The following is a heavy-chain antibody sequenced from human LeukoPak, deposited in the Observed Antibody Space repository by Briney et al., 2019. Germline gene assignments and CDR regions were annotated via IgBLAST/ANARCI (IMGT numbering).Heavy chain of an antibody. V-gene: IGHV3-30-3*01. CDR2: ISYDGSNK. CDR1: GFTFSSYA. D-gene: IGHD3-22*01. CDR3: ARGPGCYYDSSGPFDY. Sequence: PGGSLRLSCAASGFTFSSYAMHWVRQAPGKGLEWVAVISYDGSNKYYADSVKGRFTISRDNSKNTLYLQMNSLRAEDTAVYYCARGPGCYYDSSGPFDYWGQGTLVTVSS. J-gene: IGHJ4*02.